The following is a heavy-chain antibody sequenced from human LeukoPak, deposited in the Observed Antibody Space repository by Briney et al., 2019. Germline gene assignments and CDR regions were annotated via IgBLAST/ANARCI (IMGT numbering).Heavy chain of an antibody. CDR1: GYTFTGYY. CDR2: INPNGGGT. V-gene: IGHV1-2*06. D-gene: IGHD3-3*01. Sequence: GASVKVSCKASGYTFTGYYMHWVRQAPGQGLEWMGRINPNGGGTNYAQKFQGRVTMTSDTSISTAYMELSRLRSDDTAVYYCARERKITIFGVACDYWGQGTLVTVSS. J-gene: IGHJ4*02. CDR3: ARERKITIFGVACDY.